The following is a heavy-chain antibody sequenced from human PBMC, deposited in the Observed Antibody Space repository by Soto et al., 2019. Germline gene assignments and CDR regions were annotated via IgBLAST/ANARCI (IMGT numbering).Heavy chain of an antibody. CDR2: ISGSGGST. CDR3: ARDGGHPGFSTHRDYGYGMDV. Sequence: GGSLRLSCAASGFTFSSYAMSWVRQAPGKGLEWDSAISGSGGSTYYADSVKGRFTISRDNSKNTLYLQMISMRVEDTAVYYYARDGGHPGFSTHRDYGYGMDVWGQVTTVTVSS. J-gene: IGHJ6*02. V-gene: IGHV3-23*01. D-gene: IGHD3-16*01. CDR1: GFTFSSYA.